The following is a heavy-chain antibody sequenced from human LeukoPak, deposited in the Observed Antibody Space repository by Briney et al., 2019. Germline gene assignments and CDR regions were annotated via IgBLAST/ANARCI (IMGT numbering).Heavy chain of an antibody. V-gene: IGHV3-23*01. CDR1: GFTFSSYS. CDR2: ISASGGST. J-gene: IGHJ4*02. D-gene: IGHD5-12*01. Sequence: GETLSLSCAVSGFTFSSYSLSWVRQPPGKGLEWVCAISASGGSTFYADSVKGRFTISRDNSKNTLYLQMNRLRAEDTALYYCAKGRGYSGYDFFDYWGQGSLVTVSS. CDR3: AKGRGYSGYDFFDY.